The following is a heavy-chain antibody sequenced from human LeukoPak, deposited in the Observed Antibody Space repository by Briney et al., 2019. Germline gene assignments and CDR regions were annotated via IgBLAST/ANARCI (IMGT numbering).Heavy chain of an antibody. Sequence: AASVKVSCKASGYTFTDYYMHWVRQAPGQGREWMGIINPSGGNTRYAQKIQGRVTMTRDTSTSTVYMELSSLRSEDTAVYFCTRDLVGDYYFMDVWGEGTTVTVSS. CDR1: GYTFTDYY. J-gene: IGHJ6*03. CDR2: INPSGGNT. CDR3: TRDLVGDYYFMDV. D-gene: IGHD3-3*01. V-gene: IGHV1-46*03.